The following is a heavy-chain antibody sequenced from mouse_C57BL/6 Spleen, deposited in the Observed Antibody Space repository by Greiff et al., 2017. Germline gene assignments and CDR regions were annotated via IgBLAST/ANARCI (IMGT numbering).Heavy chain of an antibody. CDR3: ARMYYGKGYFDV. Sequence: VKLQESGPELVKPGASVKLSCKASGYTFTSYDINWVKQRPGQGLEWIGWLYPRDGSTKYNEKFKGKATLTVDTSSSTAYMGLHSLTSEDSAVYFCARMYYGKGYFDVWGTGTTVTVSS. J-gene: IGHJ1*03. V-gene: IGHV1-85*01. CDR2: LYPRDGST. D-gene: IGHD1-1*02. CDR1: GYTFTSYD.